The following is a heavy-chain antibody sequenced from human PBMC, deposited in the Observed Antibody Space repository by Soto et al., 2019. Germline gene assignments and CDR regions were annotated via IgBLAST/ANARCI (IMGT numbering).Heavy chain of an antibody. J-gene: IGHJ4*02. D-gene: IGHD2-15*01. V-gene: IGHV3-23*01. CDR2: ISGSCGST. CDR1: GFTFSNCA. Sequence: EVQLSQSGGGLVQPWGSLRLSCAASGFTFSNCAMRWVRQATGMGLEWVSAISGSCGSTYYGESVKGRFTISRDNFKNTLLLPMNSLSVEDLAVFYCAKDVVAVGCYEAVDFWGQGTMVTVSS. CDR3: AKDVVAVGCYEAVDF.